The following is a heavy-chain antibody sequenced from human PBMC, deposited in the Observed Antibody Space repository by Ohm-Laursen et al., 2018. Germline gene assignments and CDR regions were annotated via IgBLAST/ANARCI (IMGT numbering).Heavy chain of an antibody. CDR3: VKGHGSGSFSDFDY. D-gene: IGHD3-10*01. V-gene: IGHV3-74*03. CDR1: GFTFSNYA. J-gene: IGHJ4*02. CDR2: IDNDGTNT. Sequence: SLRLSCSASGFTFSNYAMNWVRQAPGKGLIWVSRIDNDGTNTKYADSVEGRFTVSRDNARNTVFLQMNSLRVEDTALYYCVKGHGSGSFSDFDYWGQGTLVTVSS.